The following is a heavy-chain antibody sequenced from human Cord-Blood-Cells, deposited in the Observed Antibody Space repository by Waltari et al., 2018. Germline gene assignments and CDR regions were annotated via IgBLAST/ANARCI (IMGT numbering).Heavy chain of an antibody. J-gene: IGHJ4*02. CDR2: IKQDGSEK. CDR3: ARIVVVPAASDY. V-gene: IGHV3-7*01. D-gene: IGHD2-2*01. Sequence: EVQLVESGGGLVQPGGSLRLSCAASGFTFSRYWMSWVGQAPGKGLEWVDKIKQDGSEKYYVVSVKGQFTISRDNAKNSLYLQMNSLRAEDTAVYYCARIVVVPAASDYWGQGTLVTVSS. CDR1: GFTFSRYW.